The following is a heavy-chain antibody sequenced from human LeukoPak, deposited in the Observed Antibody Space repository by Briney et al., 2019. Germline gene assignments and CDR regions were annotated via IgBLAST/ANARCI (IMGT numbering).Heavy chain of an antibody. CDR1: GYTFTGYY. D-gene: IGHD4-17*01. CDR3: ARATYGDYGKFDY. V-gene: IGHV1-2*02. Sequence: ASVKVSCKASGYTFTGYYMHWVRQAPGQGPEWMGWINPNSGGTNYAQKFQGRVTMTRDTFISTAYMELRRLRSDDTAVYYCARATYGDYGKFDYWGQGTRVTVSS. CDR2: INPNSGGT. J-gene: IGHJ4*02.